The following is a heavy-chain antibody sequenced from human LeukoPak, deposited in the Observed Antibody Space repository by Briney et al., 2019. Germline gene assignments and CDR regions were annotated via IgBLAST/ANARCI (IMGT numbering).Heavy chain of an antibody. CDR2: ISPSGGST. CDR1: GYTFTSYY. CDR3: ARDYGGKSHFQH. V-gene: IGHV1-46*01. J-gene: IGHJ1*01. Sequence: ASMNVSCKASGYTFTSYYMHWVRQAPGQGLEWMGIISPSGGSTSYAQKFQGRVTMTRDMSTSTVYMELSSLRSEDTAVYYCARDYGGKSHFQHWGQGTLVTVSS. D-gene: IGHD4-23*01.